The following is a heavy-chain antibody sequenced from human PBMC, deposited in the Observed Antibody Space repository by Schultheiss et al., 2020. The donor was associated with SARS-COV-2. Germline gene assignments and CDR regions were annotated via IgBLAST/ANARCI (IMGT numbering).Heavy chain of an antibody. D-gene: IGHD4-17*01. J-gene: IGHJ4*02. CDR3: AKDRTVTTFGSFDY. Sequence: GGSLRLSCAASGFTFSSYSINWVRQAPGKGLEWVSSISSSSSYIYYADSVKGRFTISRDNSKNTLYLQMNSLRAEDTAVYYCAKDRTVTTFGSFDYWGQGTLVTVAS. CDR1: GFTFSSYS. CDR2: ISSSSSYI. V-gene: IGHV3-21*01.